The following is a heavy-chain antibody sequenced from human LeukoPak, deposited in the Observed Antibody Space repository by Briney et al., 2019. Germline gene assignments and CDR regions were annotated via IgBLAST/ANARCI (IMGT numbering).Heavy chain of an antibody. CDR1: GFTFSSYS. V-gene: IGHV3-21*01. J-gene: IGHJ4*02. CDR2: ISSSSSYI. CDR3: VKPYYYSSGSLK. D-gene: IGHD3-10*01. Sequence: PGGSLRLSCAASGFTFSSYSMNWVRQAPGKGLEWVSSISSSSSYIYYADSVKGRFTISRDNTKNSLYLQMNSLRAEDTAMYYCVKPYYYSSGSLKWGQGTLVTVSS.